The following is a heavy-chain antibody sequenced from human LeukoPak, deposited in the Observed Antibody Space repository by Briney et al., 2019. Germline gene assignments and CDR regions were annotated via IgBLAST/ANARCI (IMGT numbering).Heavy chain of an antibody. CDR3: ARDAYYYDSSGYYRWYFQH. CDR1: GYTFTSYY. CDR2: INPSGGGT. V-gene: IGHV1-46*01. D-gene: IGHD3-22*01. Sequence: ASVKVSCKASGYTFTSYYMHWVRQAPGQGLEWMGIINPSGGGTSYAQKFQGRVTMTRDTSTSTVYMEMSSLRSEDTAVYYCARDAYYYDSSGYYRWYFQHWGQGTLVTVSS. J-gene: IGHJ1*01.